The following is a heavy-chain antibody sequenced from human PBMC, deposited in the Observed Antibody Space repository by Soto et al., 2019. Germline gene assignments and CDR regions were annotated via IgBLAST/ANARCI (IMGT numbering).Heavy chain of an antibody. CDR1: GGTVSSYA. Sequence: QVHLVQSGAEVKKAGSSVKVSCKAYGGTVSSYAITWVRQAPGKGLEWMGVFIPIFVSAHYAQKFQGRVTITADETTSTAYMELSGLRSEDTAIYYCARDLSSDSTGFRVYDLWGQGTLVTVSS. V-gene: IGHV1-69*01. D-gene: IGHD3-22*01. J-gene: IGHJ4*02. CDR3: ARDLSSDSTGFRVYDL. CDR2: FIPIFVSA.